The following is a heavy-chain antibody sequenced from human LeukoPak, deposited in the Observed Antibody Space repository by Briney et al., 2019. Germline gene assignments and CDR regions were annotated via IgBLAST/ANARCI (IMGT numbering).Heavy chain of an antibody. V-gene: IGHV3-9*01. CDR3: AKDYYSSTLGGFDY. CDR2: ISWNSNSI. Sequence: GRSLRLSCAASGFTFDDYAMHWVRQAPGKGLEWVSGISWNSNSIGYADSAKGRFTISRDNAKNSLYLQMNSLRPEDTALYYCAKDYYSSTLGGFDYWGQGTLVTVSS. J-gene: IGHJ4*02. CDR1: GFTFDDYA. D-gene: IGHD6-13*01.